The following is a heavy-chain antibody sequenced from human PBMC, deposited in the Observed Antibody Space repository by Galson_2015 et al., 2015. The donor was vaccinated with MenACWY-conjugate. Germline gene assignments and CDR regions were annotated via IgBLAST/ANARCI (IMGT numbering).Heavy chain of an antibody. CDR2: ISGRDGST. Sequence: SLRLSCAASGFSFATFDMSWGRLAPGKGLEWVSFISGRDGSTHYADSVKGRFTISRDNSKNTLYLQMSSLSAEDTAVYYCVKGGWLDDWGQGSLVTVSS. J-gene: IGHJ4*02. D-gene: IGHD2-15*01. CDR3: VKGGWLDD. V-gene: IGHV3-23*01. CDR1: GFSFATFD.